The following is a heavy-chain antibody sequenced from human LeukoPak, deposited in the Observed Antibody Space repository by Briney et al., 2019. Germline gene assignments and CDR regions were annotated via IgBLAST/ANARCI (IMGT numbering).Heavy chain of an antibody. Sequence: GASVKVSCKASGYTFTSYGISWVRQAPGQALEWMGWISAYNGNTNYAQKLQGRVTMTTDTPTSTAYMELRSLRSDDTAVYYCARDHDFWSGYYTDWFDPWGQGTLVTVSS. D-gene: IGHD3-3*01. CDR1: GYTFTSYG. V-gene: IGHV1-18*01. J-gene: IGHJ5*02. CDR2: ISAYNGNT. CDR3: ARDHDFWSGYYTDWFDP.